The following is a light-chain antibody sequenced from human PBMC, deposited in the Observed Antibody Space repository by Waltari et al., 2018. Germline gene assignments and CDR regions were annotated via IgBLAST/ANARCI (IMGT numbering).Light chain of an antibody. Sequence: DVGLTQPPLSLPVPLGQPASISCRSIQSLVYTDGLIYLNWFHQRPGQAPRRLIYKVSNRDSGVPDRFSGSGSGTDFTLMISSVEADDVGVYYCMQATHWPVTFGQGTRLEIK. CDR2: KVS. CDR3: MQATHWPVT. V-gene: IGKV2-30*01. CDR1: QSLVYTDGLIY. J-gene: IGKJ5*01.